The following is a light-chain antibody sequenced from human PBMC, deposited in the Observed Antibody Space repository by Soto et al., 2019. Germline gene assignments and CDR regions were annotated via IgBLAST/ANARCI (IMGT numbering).Light chain of an antibody. CDR2: DAS. Sequence: EIMVTQSPATLSLSPGERATLSCRASQSVSSYLAWYQQKPGQAPRLLIYDASNRATGIPARFSGSGSGTDFTLTISSLEPEDFAVYYCQQRSNWPPRTFGQGTKVDIK. CDR1: QSVSSY. CDR3: QQRSNWPPRT. V-gene: IGKV3-11*01. J-gene: IGKJ1*01.